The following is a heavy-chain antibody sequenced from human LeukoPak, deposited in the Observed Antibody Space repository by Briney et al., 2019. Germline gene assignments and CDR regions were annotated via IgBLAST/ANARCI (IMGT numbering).Heavy chain of an antibody. CDR3: ARTTPTSHFDF. D-gene: IGHD4-11*01. CDR1: GFTFTTYW. CDR2: INGDGSNS. Sequence: GGSLRLSCVASGFTFTTYWMHWVRQAPGKGLVWVSRINGDGSNSNYADSVKGRFTISRDNARNTLYLQMNGLRAEDTALYYCARTTPTSHFDFWGQGTLVTVSS. V-gene: IGHV3-74*01. J-gene: IGHJ4*02.